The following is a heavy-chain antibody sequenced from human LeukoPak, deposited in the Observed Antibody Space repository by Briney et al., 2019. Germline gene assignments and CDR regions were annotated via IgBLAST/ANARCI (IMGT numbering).Heavy chain of an antibody. CDR1: GDSFSTNSAT. D-gene: IGHD1-26*01. CDR3: ARLVGASWFDS. V-gene: IGHV6-1*01. J-gene: IGHJ5*01. CDR2: TYYRSKWYN. Sequence: SQTLSLTCAISGDSFSTNSATWTWLRQSPSRGLEWLGRTYYRSKWYNDYAVSMKSRITINPDTSKNQFSLQLNSVTPEDTAVYYCARLVGASWFDSWGQGTLVTVSS.